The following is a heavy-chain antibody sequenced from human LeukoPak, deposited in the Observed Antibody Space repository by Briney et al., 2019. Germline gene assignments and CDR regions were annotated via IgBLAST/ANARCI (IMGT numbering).Heavy chain of an antibody. V-gene: IGHV1-18*01. CDR2: ISPYNGNT. J-gene: IGHJ4*02. CDR1: GYTFTSYG. CDR3: AKDIFRLVPAATSFDY. D-gene: IGHD2-2*01. Sequence: GASVKVSCKASGYTFTSYGISWVRQAPGQGLEWMGWISPYNGNTHYAQKLQGRVTMTTDTSTSAAYMELRSLRSDDTAVYYCAKDIFRLVPAATSFDYWGQGTLVTVSS.